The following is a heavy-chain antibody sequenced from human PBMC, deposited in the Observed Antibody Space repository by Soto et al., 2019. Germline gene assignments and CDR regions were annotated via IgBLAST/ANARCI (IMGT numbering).Heavy chain of an antibody. CDR3: ARYREAAPPQGEFDY. V-gene: IGHV1-2*04. D-gene: IGHD6-6*01. J-gene: IGHJ4*02. Sequence: QVQLVQSGAEVKKPGASVKVSCKASGYTFTGYYMHWVRQAPGQGLEWMGWINPNSGGTNYAQKFQGWVTMTRDTSISTAYMELSRLRSDDTAVYYCARYREAAPPQGEFDYWGQGTLVTVSS. CDR1: GYTFTGYY. CDR2: INPNSGGT.